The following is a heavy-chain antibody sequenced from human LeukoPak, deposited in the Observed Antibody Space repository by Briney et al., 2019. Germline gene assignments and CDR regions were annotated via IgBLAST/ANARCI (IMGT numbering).Heavy chain of an antibody. D-gene: IGHD1-26*01. CDR3: ASIVGATHLAFDY. CDR1: GGSISSSSYY. Sequence: SETLSLTCTVSGGSISSSSYYWGWIRQPPGKGLEWIGSIYYSGSTYYNPSLKRRVTISVDTSKNQFSLKLSSVTAADTAVYYCASIVGATHLAFDYWGQGTLVTVPS. V-gene: IGHV4-39*01. CDR2: IYYSGST. J-gene: IGHJ4*02.